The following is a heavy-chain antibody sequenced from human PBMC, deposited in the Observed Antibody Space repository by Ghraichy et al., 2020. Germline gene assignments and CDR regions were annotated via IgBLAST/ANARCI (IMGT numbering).Heavy chain of an antibody. CDR1: GGSFSGYY. CDR3: ARGKLDGGHDY. V-gene: IGHV4-34*01. D-gene: IGHD4-23*01. J-gene: IGHJ4*02. Sequence: SETLSLTCAVYGGSFSGYYWSWIRQPPGKGLEWIGEINHSGSTNYNPSLKSRVTISVDTSKNQFSLKLSSVTAADTAVYYCARGKLDGGHDYWGQGTLVTVSS. CDR2: INHSGST.